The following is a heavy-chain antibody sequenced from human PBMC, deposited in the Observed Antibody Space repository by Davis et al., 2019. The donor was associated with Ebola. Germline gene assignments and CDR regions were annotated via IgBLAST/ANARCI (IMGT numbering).Heavy chain of an antibody. J-gene: IGHJ4*02. D-gene: IGHD3-10*01. CDR2: IYYSGST. Sequence: SETLSLTCAVSGGSISSGGYSWSWIRQPPGKGLEWIGYIYYSGSTYYNPSLKSRVTISVDTSKNQFSLKLSSVTAADTAVYYCARQLLWFGELLSPYYFDYWGQGTLVTVSS. CDR1: GGSISSGGYS. CDR3: ARQLLWFGELLSPYYFDY. V-gene: IGHV4-30-2*03.